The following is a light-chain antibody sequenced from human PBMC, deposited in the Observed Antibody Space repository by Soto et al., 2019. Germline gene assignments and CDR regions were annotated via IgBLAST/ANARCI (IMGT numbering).Light chain of an antibody. CDR1: QGISSW. V-gene: IGKV1-5*01. CDR3: QQYDSFGT. J-gene: IGKJ1*01. CDR2: DAS. Sequence: DIQMTQSPSTLSASVGDRVTITCRVSQGISSWLAWYQQKPGKAPKLLMHDASTLESGVPLRFSGSGSGTEFTLTITNLQPDDFATYYCQQYDSFGTFGQGTTVEIK.